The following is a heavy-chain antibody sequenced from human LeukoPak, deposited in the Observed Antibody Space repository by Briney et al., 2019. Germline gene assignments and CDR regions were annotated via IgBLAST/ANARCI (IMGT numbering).Heavy chain of an antibody. CDR3: ERELGGSISRHFDY. Sequence: GGSLRLSCAASGFTFSNYWMHWVRQAPGKGPVWVSRINTDGNITTYADSVKGRFSISRDNAKNALYLQMNSLRAEDTAVFYCERELGGSISRHFDYGGQGPLVTVS. D-gene: IGHD6-13*01. CDR1: GFTFSNYW. J-gene: IGHJ4*02. CDR2: INTDGNIT. V-gene: IGHV3-74*01.